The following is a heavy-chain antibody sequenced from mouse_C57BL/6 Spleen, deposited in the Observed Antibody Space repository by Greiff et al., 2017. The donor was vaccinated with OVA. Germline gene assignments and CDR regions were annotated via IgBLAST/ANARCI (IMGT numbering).Heavy chain of an antibody. CDR3: ARDDYSNWRFAY. CDR1: GYSITSGYY. J-gene: IGHJ3*01. V-gene: IGHV3-6*01. D-gene: IGHD2-5*01. Sequence: ESGPGLVKPSQSLSLTCSVTGYSITSGYYWNWLRQFPGNKLEWMGYISYDGSNNYNPSLKNRISITRDTSKNQFFLKLNSVTTEDTATYYCARDDYSNWRFAYWGQGTLVTVSA. CDR2: ISYDGSN.